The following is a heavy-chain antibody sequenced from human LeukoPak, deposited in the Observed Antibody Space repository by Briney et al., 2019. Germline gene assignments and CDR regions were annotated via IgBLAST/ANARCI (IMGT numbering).Heavy chain of an antibody. J-gene: IGHJ4*02. D-gene: IGHD3-3*01. Sequence: PSETLSLTCTVSGGSISSYYWSWIRQPPGKGLEWIGYIYYSGSTNYNPSLKSRVTISVDTSKNQFSLKLSSVTAADTAVYYCARAGGYYDFWSGYYWDFNFDYWGQGTLVTVSS. CDR2: IYYSGST. CDR3: ARAGGYYDFWSGYYWDFNFDY. CDR1: GGSISSYY. V-gene: IGHV4-59*01.